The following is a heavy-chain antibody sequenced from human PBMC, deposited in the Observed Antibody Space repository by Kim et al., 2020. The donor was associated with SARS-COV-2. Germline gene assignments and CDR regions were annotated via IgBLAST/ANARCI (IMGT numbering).Heavy chain of an antibody. J-gene: IGHJ4*02. D-gene: IGHD1-26*01. Sequence: GGSLRLSCAASGFTFDDYAMHWVRQAPGKGLEWVSGISWNSGSIGYADSVKGRFTISRDNAKNSLYLQMNSLRAEDTALYYCAKDGGYYDEYYFDYWGQG. CDR2: ISWNSGSI. V-gene: IGHV3-9*01. CDR3: AKDGGYYDEYYFDY. CDR1: GFTFDDYA.